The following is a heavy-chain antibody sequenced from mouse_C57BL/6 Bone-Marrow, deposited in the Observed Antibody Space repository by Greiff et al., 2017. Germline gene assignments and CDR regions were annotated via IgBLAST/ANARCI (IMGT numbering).Heavy chain of an antibody. CDR1: GYTFTSYW. CDR2: IHPNSGST. CDR3: ARCSDYDYYFDY. D-gene: IGHD2-4*01. V-gene: IGHV1-64*01. J-gene: IGHJ2*01. Sequence: QVQLQQPGAELVKPGASVKLSCKASGYTFTSYWMHWVKQRPGQGLEWIGMIHPNSGSTNYNEKFKSKATLTVDKSSSTAYMQLSSLTSEYSAVYYCARCSDYDYYFDYWGQGTTLTVSS.